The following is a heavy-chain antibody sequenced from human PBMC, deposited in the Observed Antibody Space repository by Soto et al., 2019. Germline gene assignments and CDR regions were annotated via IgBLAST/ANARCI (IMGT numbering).Heavy chain of an antibody. CDR2: IYYSGST. J-gene: IGHJ1*01. Sequence: PSETLSLTCTVSGGSISSYYWSWIRQPPGKGLEWIGYIYYSGSTNYNPSLKSRVTISVDTSKNQFSLKLSSVTAADTAVYYCARGAGSAVADGRGLFQQWGQGTLVTVSS. V-gene: IGHV4-59*01. CDR3: ARGAGSAVADGRGLFQQ. CDR1: GGSISSYY. D-gene: IGHD6-19*01.